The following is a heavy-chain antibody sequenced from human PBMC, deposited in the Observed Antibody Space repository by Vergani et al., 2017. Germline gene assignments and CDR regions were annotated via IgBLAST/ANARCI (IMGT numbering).Heavy chain of an antibody. V-gene: IGHV3-15*07. D-gene: IGHD2-21*01. CDR2: IKSTFDRGTT. J-gene: IGHJ6*02. Sequence: EVQLVESGGGIVKPGGSLRLSCVASGFSFRNAWMNWVRRTPGKGLEWVGRIKSTFDRGTTDYAAAVKGRFTISRDDSKNTLFLQMNGLKTEDIGVYYCTTDPRYCGDCSCYWLRDHHYYGRDVCGQATTVTVSS. CDR3: TTDPRYCGDCSCYWLRDHHYYGRDV. CDR1: GFSFRNAW.